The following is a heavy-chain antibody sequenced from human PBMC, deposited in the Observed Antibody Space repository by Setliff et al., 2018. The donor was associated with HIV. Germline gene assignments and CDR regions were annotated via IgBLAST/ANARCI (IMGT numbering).Heavy chain of an antibody. CDR1: GYTFTSYH. D-gene: IGHD2-15*01. Sequence: ASVKVSCKTSGYTFTSYHLHWLRQAPGQGLEWMGWINPNSGDTRYAQRFQGRVTMTRDTSTNTAYMELNSLTSDDTAVYYCARDLVVVAPYYCFDPWGQVTLVTVSS. CDR2: INPNSGDT. J-gene: IGHJ5*02. CDR3: ARDLVVVAPYYCFDP. V-gene: IGHV1-2*02.